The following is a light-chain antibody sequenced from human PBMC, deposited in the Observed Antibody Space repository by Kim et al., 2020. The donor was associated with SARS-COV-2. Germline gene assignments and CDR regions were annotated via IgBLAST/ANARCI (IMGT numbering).Light chain of an antibody. CDR1: SGSIDSNY. V-gene: IGLV6-57*03. CDR3: QSYDSSNWV. CDR2: EDN. J-gene: IGLJ3*02. Sequence: GQTVNISCTRRSGSIDSNYVQWYQQRPGSATTTVIYEDNQRPSGVPDRFSGSIDTSSNSASLTISGLKTEDEADYYCQSYDSSNWVFGGGTQLTVL.